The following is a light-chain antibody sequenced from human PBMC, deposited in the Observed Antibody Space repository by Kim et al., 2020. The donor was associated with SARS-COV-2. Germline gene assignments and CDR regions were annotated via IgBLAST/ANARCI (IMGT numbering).Light chain of an antibody. V-gene: IGKV3-20*01. CDR1: QSVSSSY. CDR3: QQYGSSPSMYT. CDR2: GAS. J-gene: IGKJ2*01. Sequence: EIVLTQSPGTLSLFPGERATLSCRASQSVSSSYLAWYQQKPGQAPRLLIYGASSRATGIPDRFSGSGSGTDFTLTISRLEPEDFAVYYCQQYGSSPSMYTFGQGTKLEI.